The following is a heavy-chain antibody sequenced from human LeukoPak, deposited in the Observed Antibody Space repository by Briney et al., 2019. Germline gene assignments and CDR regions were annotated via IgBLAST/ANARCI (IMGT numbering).Heavy chain of an antibody. CDR2: IYSGGST. CDR3: AKGGYCSSTSCYENWFDP. CDR1: GFTVSSNY. V-gene: IGHV3-53*05. J-gene: IGHJ5*02. D-gene: IGHD2-2*01. Sequence: GGSLRLSCAASGFTVSSNYMSWVRQAPGKGLEWVSVIYSGGSTYYADSVKGRFTISRDNSKNTLYLQMNSLRAEDTAVYYCAKGGYCSSTSCYENWFDPWGQGTLVTVSS.